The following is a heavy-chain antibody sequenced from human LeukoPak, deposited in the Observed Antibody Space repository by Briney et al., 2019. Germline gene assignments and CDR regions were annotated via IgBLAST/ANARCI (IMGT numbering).Heavy chain of an antibody. J-gene: IGHJ4*02. CDR3: ARAALCYDSSGYLGR. V-gene: IGHV3-11*04. CDR1: GFTFSDYY. D-gene: IGHD3-22*01. CDR2: ISSSGSTI. Sequence: PGGSLRLSCAASGFTFSDYYMSWIRQAPGKGLEWVSYISSSGSTIYYADSVKGRFTISRDNAKNSLYLQMNSLRAEDTAVYYCARAALCYDSSGYLGRWGQGTLVTVSS.